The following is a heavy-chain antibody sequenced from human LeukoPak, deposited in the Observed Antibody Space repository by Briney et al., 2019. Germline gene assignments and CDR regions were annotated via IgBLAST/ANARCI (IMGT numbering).Heavy chain of an antibody. CDR3: ARAVGAAAGFGMDV. Sequence: GGSLRLSCAASGFTFSSYAMHWVRQAPGKGLEWVAVISYDGSNKYYADSVKGRFTISRDNSKNTLYLQMNSLRAEDTAVYYCARAVGAAAGFGMDVWGQGTTVTVCS. CDR1: GFTFSSYA. CDR2: ISYDGSNK. J-gene: IGHJ6*02. V-gene: IGHV3-30-3*01. D-gene: IGHD6-13*01.